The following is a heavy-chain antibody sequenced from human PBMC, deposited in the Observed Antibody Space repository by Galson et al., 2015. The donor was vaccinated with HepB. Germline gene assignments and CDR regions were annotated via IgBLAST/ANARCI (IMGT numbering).Heavy chain of an antibody. J-gene: IGHJ4*02. D-gene: IGHD6-6*01. CDR2: ISRNSAGI. Sequence: SLRLSCAASGFTFDDYAMHWVRQAPGKGLEWVSGISRNSAGIGYADSVKGRFTISRDNAKKSLFLQMNSLRAEDTALYYCAKDRGSGYSSSYFDYWGQGTLVTVSS. CDR3: AKDRGSGYSSSYFDY. CDR1: GFTFDDYA. V-gene: IGHV3-9*01.